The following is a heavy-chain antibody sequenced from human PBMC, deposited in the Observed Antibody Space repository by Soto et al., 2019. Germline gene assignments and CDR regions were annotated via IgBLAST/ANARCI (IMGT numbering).Heavy chain of an antibody. CDR1: GFTFSHYG. CDR2: ISYDGSHK. J-gene: IGHJ3*02. CDR3: AKGSVLGYCTGGSCYGDAFDI. Sequence: QVQLVESGGGVVQPGRSLRLSCAASGFTFSHYGMNWVRQAPGKGLEWVALISYDGSHKHYEDSVKGRFTISRDNSDNTLYRQMSSLTNEDTAVYYCAKGSVLGYCTGGSCYGDAFDIWGQGTMVTVSS. D-gene: IGHD2-15*01. V-gene: IGHV3-30*18.